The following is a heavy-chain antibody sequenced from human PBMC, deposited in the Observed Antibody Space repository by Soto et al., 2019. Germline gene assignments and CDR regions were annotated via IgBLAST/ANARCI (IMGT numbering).Heavy chain of an antibody. Sequence: QVQLVQSGAEEKRPGASVKISCKASGYTFTSYPVHWVRQAPGQRLEWMGWINTGNGYTKYSQKFQGRVYITRDTSAXTXYXXLTSLRSDDTALYYCARDRGGYCSGGSCSEAWFDPWGQGTLVTVSS. CDR1: GYTFTSYP. CDR3: ARDRGGYCSGGSCSEAWFDP. CDR2: INTGNGYT. J-gene: IGHJ5*02. V-gene: IGHV1-3*05. D-gene: IGHD2-15*01.